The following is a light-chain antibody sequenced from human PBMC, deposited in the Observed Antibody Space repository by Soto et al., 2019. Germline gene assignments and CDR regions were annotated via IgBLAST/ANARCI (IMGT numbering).Light chain of an antibody. CDR2: EVS. CDR3: SSYAGSNNPF. Sequence: QSALTQPPSASGSPGQSVTISCTGTRSDVGGYNYVSWYQQHPGKAPKLMIYEVSKRPSGVPDRFSGSKSGNTASLTVSGLQAEDEADYYCSSYAGSNNPFVGTGTKVTVL. J-gene: IGLJ1*01. V-gene: IGLV2-8*01. CDR1: RSDVGGYNY.